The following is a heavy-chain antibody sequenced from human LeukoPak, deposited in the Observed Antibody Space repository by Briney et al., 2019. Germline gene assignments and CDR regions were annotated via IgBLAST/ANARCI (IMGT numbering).Heavy chain of an antibody. Sequence: SETLSLTCIVSGGSISNYYWSWVRQPPGKGLEWIGYIYYIGRTNYIPSLKSRVTMSVDTSKTQFSLKVSAVTAADTAVYYCAGGGGWFDSWGQGTLVTVSS. CDR1: GGSISNYY. CDR3: AGGGGWFDS. D-gene: IGHD3-10*01. V-gene: IGHV4-59*01. CDR2: IYYIGRT. J-gene: IGHJ5*01.